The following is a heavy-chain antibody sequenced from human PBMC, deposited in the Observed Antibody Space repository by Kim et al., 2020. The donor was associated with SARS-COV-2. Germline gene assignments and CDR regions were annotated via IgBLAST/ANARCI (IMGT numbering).Heavy chain of an antibody. V-gene: IGHV3-23*01. CDR2: IDETGGTA. CDR1: EFSFTTYV. J-gene: IGHJ4*02. CDR3: AKDLRSGGTCFDY. D-gene: IGHD2-15*01. Sequence: GSLRLSCVVSEFSFTTYVMNWVRQAPGKGLEWLSTIDETGGTAYYADSIKGRFTISRDNSKNILYLHLNNLRAEDTAIYYCAKDLRSGGTCFDYWGQGTQVTVSS.